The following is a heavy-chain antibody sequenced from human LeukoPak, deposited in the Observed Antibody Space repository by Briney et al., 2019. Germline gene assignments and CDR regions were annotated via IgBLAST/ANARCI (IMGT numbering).Heavy chain of an antibody. CDR3: ARDRYYYDSQNTNWFDP. J-gene: IGHJ5*02. CDR1: GGSFSGYY. Sequence: SETLSLTCAVYGGSFSGYYWSWIRQPPGKGLEWIGEINHSGSTNYNPSLKSRVTISVDTSKNQFSLKLSSVTAADTAVYYCARDRYYYDSQNTNWFDPWGQGTLVTVSS. CDR2: INHSGST. D-gene: IGHD3-22*01. V-gene: IGHV4-34*01.